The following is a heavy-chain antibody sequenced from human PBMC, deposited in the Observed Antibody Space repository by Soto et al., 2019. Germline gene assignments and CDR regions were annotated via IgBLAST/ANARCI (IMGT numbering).Heavy chain of an antibody. D-gene: IGHD4-17*01. V-gene: IGHV4-39*01. Sequence: QLQLQESGPGLVKPSETLSLTCTVSGGSISISSYYWGWIRQPPGKGRGWIGSIYYSGSTYYNPSLKSRVTISVDTSKNQFSLKLSSVTAADTAVYYCASQTSPDYGGNSRYFDLWGRGTLVTVSS. CDR1: GGSISISSYY. CDR2: IYYSGST. J-gene: IGHJ2*01. CDR3: ASQTSPDYGGNSRYFDL.